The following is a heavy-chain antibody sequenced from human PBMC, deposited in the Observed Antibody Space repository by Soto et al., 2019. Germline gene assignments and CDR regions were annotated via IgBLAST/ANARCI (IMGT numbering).Heavy chain of an antibody. V-gene: IGHV1-18*01. J-gene: IGHJ6*02. Sequence: QVQLVQSGAEMQKPGASVRISCKASGYIFATQGISWVRQAPGQGLEWVGWVSARNGQTIYAQKFHGRVTMTADTSTNTTYMELRSLRSDDTAVYYCARDESQWIDQPENHCTVMGVWGQGTTVIIS. CDR3: ARDESQWIDQPENHCTVMGV. CDR2: VSARNGQT. D-gene: IGHD2-2*03. CDR1: GYIFATQG.